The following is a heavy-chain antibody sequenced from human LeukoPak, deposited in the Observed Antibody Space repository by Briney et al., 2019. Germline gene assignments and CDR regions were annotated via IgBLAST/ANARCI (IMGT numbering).Heavy chain of an antibody. CDR1: GGSISSYY. CDR3: ARDLCSSTSCQTYYYYYMDV. V-gene: IGHV4-4*07. CDR2: IYTSGST. Sequence: PSETLSLTCTVSGGSISSYYWSWIRQPAGKGLEWIGRIYTSGSTNYNPSLKSRVTMSVDTSKNQFSLKLSSVTAADTAVYYCARDLCSSTSCQTYYYYYMDVWGKGTTVTVSS. J-gene: IGHJ6*03. D-gene: IGHD2-2*01.